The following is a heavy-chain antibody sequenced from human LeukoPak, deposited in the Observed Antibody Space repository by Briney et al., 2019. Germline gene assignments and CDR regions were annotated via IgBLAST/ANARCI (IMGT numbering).Heavy chain of an antibody. CDR3: TRTTTGHDY. J-gene: IGHJ4*02. D-gene: IGHD4-17*01. V-gene: IGHV4-34*01. CDR2: INHSGYT. Sequence: SETLSLTCAVYGVSYDDYYWSWVRQTPGKGLEWIGEINHSGYTNDSPSLKSRVTLSIDTSRKQFSLNLRSVTVADAGIYYCTRTTTGHDYWGQGTLVTVSS. CDR1: GVSYDDYY.